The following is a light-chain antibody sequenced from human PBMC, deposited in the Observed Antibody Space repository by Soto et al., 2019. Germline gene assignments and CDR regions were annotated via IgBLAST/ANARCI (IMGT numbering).Light chain of an antibody. CDR2: DAS. Sequence: EIVLTQSPGTLSLSPGERATLSCRASQSVSSYSAWYHQKPGQPPRSLIYDASNRSTGIPARFSGSGSGTVFPLAISRLHHDDSVFYYCQQRSNWLFTFGPGTKVDIK. CDR1: QSVSSY. V-gene: IGKV3-11*01. CDR3: QQRSNWLFT. J-gene: IGKJ3*01.